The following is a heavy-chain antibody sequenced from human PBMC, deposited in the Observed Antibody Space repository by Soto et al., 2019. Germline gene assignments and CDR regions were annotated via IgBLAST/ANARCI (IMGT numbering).Heavy chain of an antibody. V-gene: IGHV2-26*01. CDR3: ARITTTLSNLLQGYNGFDP. CDR2: IFSNDEK. CDR1: GFSLSNARMG. D-gene: IGHD4-4*01. J-gene: IGHJ5*02. Sequence: QVTLKESGPVLVKPTETLTLTCTVSGFSLSNARMGVSWIRQPPGKALEWLAHIFSNDEKSYSTSLKSRLTISKDTSKSQVVLTMTNMDPVDTATYYCARITTTLSNLLQGYNGFDPWGQGTLVTVSS.